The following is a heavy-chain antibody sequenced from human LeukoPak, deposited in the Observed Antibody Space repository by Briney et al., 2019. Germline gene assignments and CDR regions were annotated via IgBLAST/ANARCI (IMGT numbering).Heavy chain of an antibody. D-gene: IGHD3-10*01. CDR3: ARRGSGYR. J-gene: IGHJ1*01. CDR2: IYYSGSSFYTGST. CDR1: GGSISSGGYY. V-gene: IGHV4-31*03. Sequence: PSETLSLTCTVSGGSISSGGYYWSWIRQHPGKGLEWIGYIYYSGSSFYTGSTYYNPSLKSRVTISVDTSKNQFSLKLSSVTAADTAVYYCARRGSGYRWGQGTLVTVSS.